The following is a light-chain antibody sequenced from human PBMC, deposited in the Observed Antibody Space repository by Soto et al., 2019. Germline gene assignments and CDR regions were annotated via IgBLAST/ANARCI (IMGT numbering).Light chain of an antibody. Sequence: DIQMTQFPSTLSASIGDRVTITCRASQTINGRLAWYQQKPGRPPKLLIYDVSFLESGAPSRFSGSGSGTDFTLTISSLRPDDFATFYCQQYKVYPYTFGQGSRLDIK. V-gene: IGKV1-5*01. CDR3: QQYKVYPYT. J-gene: IGKJ2*01. CDR2: DVS. CDR1: QTINGR.